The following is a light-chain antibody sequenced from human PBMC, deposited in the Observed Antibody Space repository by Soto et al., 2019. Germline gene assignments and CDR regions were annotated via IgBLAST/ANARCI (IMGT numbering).Light chain of an antibody. V-gene: IGKV1-39*01. Sequence: DVPMTQSPSSLSASVGDRVTITCRTSQNIATYLNWYQHKPGRAPNLLIYAASSLQSGVPSRFSGSGSGTEFTLTISSLQPEDFATYYCQQSYSMPYTFGQGTRLEIK. CDR2: AAS. J-gene: IGKJ2*01. CDR1: QNIATY. CDR3: QQSYSMPYT.